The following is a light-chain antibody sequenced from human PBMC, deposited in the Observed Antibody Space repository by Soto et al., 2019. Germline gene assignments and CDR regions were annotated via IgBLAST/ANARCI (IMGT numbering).Light chain of an antibody. CDR1: QTISSW. V-gene: IGKV1-5*03. CDR2: KAS. Sequence: DIQMTQSPSTLSGSVGDRVTITCRASQTISSWLAWYQQKPGKAPKLLIYKASTLKSGVPSRFSGSGSGTEFTLTISSLQPDDFATYYCQHYNSYSPERTFGQGTKVEVK. J-gene: IGKJ1*01. CDR3: QHYNSYSPERT.